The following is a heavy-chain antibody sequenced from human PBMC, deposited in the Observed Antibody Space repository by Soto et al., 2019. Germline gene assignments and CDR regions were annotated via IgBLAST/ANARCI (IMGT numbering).Heavy chain of an antibody. CDR1: GFTFSNHW. CDR2: VNEVGTIT. D-gene: IGHD6-6*01. J-gene: IGHJ3*01. V-gene: IGHV3-74*01. CDR3: ARPRSKSSSGFDL. Sequence: EVQLVESGGGLVQPGGSLRLSCVASGFTFSNHWMHWVRQSPGQGLSGVSRVNEVGTITDYADFAEGRFTISRDNAKNTLSLQMNNLRAEDTALYYCARPRSKSSSGFDLWGQGTMVTVSS.